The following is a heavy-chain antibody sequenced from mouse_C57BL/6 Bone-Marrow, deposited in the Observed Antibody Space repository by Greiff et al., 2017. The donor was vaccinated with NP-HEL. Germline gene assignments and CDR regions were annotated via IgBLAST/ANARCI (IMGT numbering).Heavy chain of an antibody. Sequence: VQLQQSGAELVRPGASVKLSCTASGFNIKDDYMHWVKQRPEQGLEWIGWIDPENGDTEYASQFQGKATITADTSSNTAYLQLSSLTSEDTAVYYCTTLAWYFDVWGTGTTVTVSS. CDR2: IDPENGDT. V-gene: IGHV14-4*01. CDR1: GFNIKDDY. CDR3: TTLAWYFDV. J-gene: IGHJ1*03.